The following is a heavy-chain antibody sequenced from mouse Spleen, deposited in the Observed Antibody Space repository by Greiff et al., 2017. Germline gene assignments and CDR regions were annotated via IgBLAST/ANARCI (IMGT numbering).Heavy chain of an antibody. CDR1: GFSLTSYG. Sequence: QVQLQQSGPGLVAPSQSLSITCTVSGFSLTSYGVDWVRQSPGKGLEWLGVIWGGGSTNYNSALKSRLSISKDNSKSQVFLKMNSLQTDDTAMYYCASAYRYDDVPFAYWGQGTLVTVSA. J-gene: IGHJ3*01. CDR3: ASAYRYDDVPFAY. CDR2: IWGGGST. V-gene: IGHV2-6*01. D-gene: IGHD2-14*01.